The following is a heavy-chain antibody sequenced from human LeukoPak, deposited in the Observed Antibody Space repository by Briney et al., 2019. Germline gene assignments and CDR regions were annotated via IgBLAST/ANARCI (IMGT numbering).Heavy chain of an antibody. CDR2: IYYTGST. CDR3: ASRFFYGDYDTYYFDY. CDR1: DGSISSPDHY. Sequence: SETLSLTCTVSDGSISSPDHYWGWIRQPPGKGLEWIGIIYYTGSTYYNLSLKSRVIISVDTSKSQFSLKVKSMTAADTAVYYCASRFFYGDYDTYYFDYWGQGILVTVSS. V-gene: IGHV4-39*01. J-gene: IGHJ4*02. D-gene: IGHD4-17*01.